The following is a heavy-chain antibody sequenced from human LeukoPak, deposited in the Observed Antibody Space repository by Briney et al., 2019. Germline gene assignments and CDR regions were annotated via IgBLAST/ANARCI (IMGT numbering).Heavy chain of an antibody. CDR1: GGSISSGGYY. CDR2: IYYSGST. CDR3: ARSLGNTIFGVVINTNWFDP. D-gene: IGHD3-3*01. Sequence: SQTLSLTCTVSGGSISSGGYYWSWIRQHPGKGLEWIGYIYYSGSTYYNPSLKSLVTISVDTAKNQFSLKLSSVTAADTAVYYCARSLGNTIFGVVINTNWFDPWGQGTLVTVSS. J-gene: IGHJ5*02. V-gene: IGHV4-31*01.